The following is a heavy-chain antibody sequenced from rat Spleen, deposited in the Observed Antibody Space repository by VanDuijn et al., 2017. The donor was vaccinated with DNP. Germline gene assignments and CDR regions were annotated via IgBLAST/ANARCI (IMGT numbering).Heavy chain of an antibody. J-gene: IGHJ2*01. Sequence: EVQLVESGGGLVQPGRSLKLSCAASGFTFSDYNMAWVRQAPKKGLEWVATIINDGSRTYYRDSVKGRFTISRDNAKSTLYLQMNSLRSEDTASYYCARGGRSYFDYWGQGVMVTVSS. V-gene: IGHV5-7*01. CDR3: ARGGRSYFDY. CDR2: IINDGSRT. CDR1: GFTFSDYN. D-gene: IGHD1-11*01.